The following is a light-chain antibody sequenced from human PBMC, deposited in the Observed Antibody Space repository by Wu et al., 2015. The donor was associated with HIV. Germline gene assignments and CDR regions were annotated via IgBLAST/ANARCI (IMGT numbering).Light chain of an antibody. CDR1: QSVSSN. CDR2: DAS. V-gene: IGKV3-15*01. Sequence: EIVMTQSPVTLSVSPGERATLSCRASQSVSSNLAWYQQKPGQAPRLLIYDASTRATGIPARFSGSGSGTEFTLTISSLQSEDFAVYFCQQYNNWPQTFGQGTKVEIK. CDR3: QQYNNWPQT. J-gene: IGKJ1*01.